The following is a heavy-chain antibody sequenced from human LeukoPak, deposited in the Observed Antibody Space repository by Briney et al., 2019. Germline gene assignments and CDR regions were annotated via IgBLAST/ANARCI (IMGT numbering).Heavy chain of an antibody. J-gene: IGHJ6*04. D-gene: IGHD3-10*01. CDR3: ARGMVRGKYYYYGMDI. V-gene: IGHV4-34*01. Sequence: SQTLSLTYAVYGASSSGYYWSWIRQHPRKWLEWIGEINDSGSTNYNTSLKSRVTISVDTSKNQFSLKLSSVTAADTAVYYRARGMVRGKYYYYGMDIWGKGTAVTVSS. CDR2: INDSGST. CDR1: GASSSGYY.